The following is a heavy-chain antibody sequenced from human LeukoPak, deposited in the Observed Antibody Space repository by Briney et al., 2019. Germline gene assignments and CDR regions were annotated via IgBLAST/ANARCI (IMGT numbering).Heavy chain of an antibody. CDR1: GFTFSSYW. V-gene: IGHV3-7*01. CDR2: IKQDGSEK. D-gene: IGHD3-10*01. CDR3: ARDSKTMVRGVKYYYYYMDV. Sequence: PGGSLRLSCAASGFTFSSYWMSWVRQAPGKGLEWVANIKQDGSEKYYVDSVKGRFTISRDNAKNSLYLQMNSLRAEDTAVYYCARDSKTMVRGVKYYYYYMDVWGKGTTVTISS. J-gene: IGHJ6*03.